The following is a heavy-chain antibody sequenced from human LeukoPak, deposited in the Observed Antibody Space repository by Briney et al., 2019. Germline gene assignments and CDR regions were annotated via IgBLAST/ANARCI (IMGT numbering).Heavy chain of an antibody. CDR3: ARASYYGSGEPYYYSYMDV. J-gene: IGHJ6*03. V-gene: IGHV4-34*01. CDR2: INHSGSP. D-gene: IGHD3-10*01. CDR1: GGSFSGYY. Sequence: SETLSLTCAVYGGSFSGYYWSWIRQPPGKGLERIGEINHSGSPNYNPSLKSRVTISVDPSKNQFSLKLSSVTAADTAVYYCARASYYGSGEPYYYSYMDVWGKGTTVTVSS.